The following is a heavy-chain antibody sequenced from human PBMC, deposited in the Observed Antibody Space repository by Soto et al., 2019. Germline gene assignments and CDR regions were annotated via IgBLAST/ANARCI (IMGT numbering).Heavy chain of an antibody. CDR3: AKDPDGYCISTSCYYDMDV. V-gene: IGHV3-30*18. D-gene: IGHD2-2*01. J-gene: IGHJ6*02. CDR1: GFTFSSYG. CDR2: ISYDGSNK. Sequence: QVQLVESGGGAVQPGRSLRLSCAASGFTFSSYGMHWVRQAPGKGLEWVAVISYDGSNKYYADSVKGRFTISRDNSKNTLYLQRNSLGAEDTAVYYCAKDPDGYCISTSCYYDMDVWCQGTTGTVSS.